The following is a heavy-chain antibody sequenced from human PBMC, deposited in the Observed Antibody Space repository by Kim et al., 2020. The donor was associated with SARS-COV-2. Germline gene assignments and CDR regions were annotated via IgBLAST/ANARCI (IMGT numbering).Heavy chain of an antibody. V-gene: IGHV4-61*01. J-gene: IGHJ4*02. CDR1: GGSVSSGSYY. D-gene: IGHD7-27*01. CDR3: ARLQTGVFDY. Sequence: SETLSLTCTVSGGSVSSGSYYWSWIRQPPGKGLQWIGYIYYSGSTNYNPSLKSRVTISVDTSKNQFSLKLSSVTAADTAVYYCARLQTGVFDYWGQGTLVTVSS. CDR2: IYYSGST.